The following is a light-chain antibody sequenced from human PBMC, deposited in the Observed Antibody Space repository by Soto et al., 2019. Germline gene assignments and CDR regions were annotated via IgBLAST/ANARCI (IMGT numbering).Light chain of an antibody. V-gene: IGLV1-40*01. CDR1: TSNIGAGYA. J-gene: IGLJ1*01. CDR3: QSYDSSLSGYV. CDR2: GDS. Sequence: QSVLTQPPSVSGAPGQRVTISCTGSTSNIGAGYAVHWYQQPPGTAPKLLIYGDSNRPSGVPDRLSGSKSGTSASLAITGLQAEDEADYYCQSYDSSLSGYVFGTGTKVTVL.